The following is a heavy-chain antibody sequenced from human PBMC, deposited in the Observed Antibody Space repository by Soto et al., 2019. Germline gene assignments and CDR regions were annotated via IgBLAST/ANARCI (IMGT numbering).Heavy chain of an antibody. J-gene: IGHJ4*02. D-gene: IGHD2-2*01. V-gene: IGHV2-5*02. Sequence: SGPTLVNPTQTLTLTCTFSGFSLSTTGVGLGWIRKPPGKALEWLAFIYWDDDKRYSPSLKSRLTITKDTSKNQVVLAMTNLDPVDTATYYCAHLLGGCSTKGDSPLRYDYWGQGILVTVSS. CDR1: GFSLSTTGVG. CDR3: AHLLGGCSTKGDSPLRYDY. CDR2: IYWDDDK.